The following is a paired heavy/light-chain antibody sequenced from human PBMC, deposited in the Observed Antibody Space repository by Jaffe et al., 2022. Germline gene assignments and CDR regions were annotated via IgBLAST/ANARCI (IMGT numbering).Heavy chain of an antibody. V-gene: IGHV3-23*01. CDR3: ARGVDIVATRPSCDY. D-gene: IGHD5-12*01. Sequence: EVQLLDSGGHLAQPGGSLRLSCAASGFTFSNYGMNWVRQAPGKGLEWVSSISDSGGSTYYASSVKGRFTISRDNSKNMLYLQMNSLRAGDTAVYYCARGVDIVATRPSCDYWGQGTLVTVSS. J-gene: IGHJ4*02. CDR2: ISDSGGST. CDR1: GFTFSNYG.
Light chain of an antibody. J-gene: IGLJ7*01. V-gene: IGLV1-44*01. Sequence: QSVLTQPPSASGTPGQRVTISCSGSRSNIGTNTVNWYQQLPGAAPKLLIYSDDQRPSGVPDRFSSSKSGTSASLAISGLQSEDEADYYCASWDNSLNGYSVFGGGTQLTVL. CDR3: ASWDNSLNGYSV. CDR1: RSNIGTNT. CDR2: SDD.